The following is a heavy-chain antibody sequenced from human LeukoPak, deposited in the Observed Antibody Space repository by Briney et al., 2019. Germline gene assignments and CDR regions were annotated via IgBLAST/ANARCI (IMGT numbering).Heavy chain of an antibody. V-gene: IGHV4-39*01. D-gene: IGHD6-13*01. Sequence: SETLSLTCTVSGCTISSNSYYWGRIPQPPGKGLDWIGSIYYSGSTYYNPSLKSRVTISVDTYNSQLSLKQSSVTAADTAYYFCARQRGSSWYLPYLFWGHGILVSVSS. J-gene: IGHJ4*01. CDR3: ARQRGSSWYLPYLF. CDR2: IYYSGST. CDR1: GCTISSNSYY.